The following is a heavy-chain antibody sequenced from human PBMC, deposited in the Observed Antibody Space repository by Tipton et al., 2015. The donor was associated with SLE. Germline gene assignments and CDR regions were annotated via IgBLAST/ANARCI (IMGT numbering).Heavy chain of an antibody. D-gene: IGHD3-3*01. CDR1: GGSFSGYY. Sequence: TLSLTCVVYGGSFSGYYWSWIRQPPGKGLEWIGEINHSGSTNYNPSLKSRVTISVDTPKNQFSLKLSSVTAADTAVYYCARVRPPLSIFGVVKGTDYYYMDVWGKGTTVTVSS. CDR3: ARVRPPLSIFGVVKGTDYYYMDV. CDR2: INHSGST. J-gene: IGHJ6*03. V-gene: IGHV4-34*01.